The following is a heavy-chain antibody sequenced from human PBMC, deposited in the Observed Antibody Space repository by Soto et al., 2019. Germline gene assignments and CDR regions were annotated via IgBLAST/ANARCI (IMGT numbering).Heavy chain of an antibody. CDR2: IISIFGTP. CDR1: GGTFNSYV. V-gene: IGHV1-69*12. Sequence: QVQLVQSGAEVKKPGSSVKVSCKASGGTFNSYVFNWVRQAPGQGLEWMGGIISIFGTPNYGQKFQGRVTITADESTRTGLMELSSLTSEATAIYYCARDLGSGYDPGDYWGQGTLVTVSS. CDR3: ARDLGSGYDPGDY. D-gene: IGHD5-12*01. J-gene: IGHJ4*02.